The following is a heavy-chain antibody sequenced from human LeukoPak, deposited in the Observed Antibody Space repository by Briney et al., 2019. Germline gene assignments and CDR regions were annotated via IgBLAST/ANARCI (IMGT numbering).Heavy chain of an antibody. CDR3: ASTEVVTPNYYYYGMDV. V-gene: IGHV5-51*01. CDR1: GYSFTTYW. J-gene: IGHJ6*02. Sequence: GESLKISCKASGYSFTTYWIGWVRQMPGKGLEWMGIIYPGDSDTRYSPSFQGQVTISADKSISTAYLQWSSLKASDTAMYYCASTEVVTPNYYYYGMDVWGQGTTVTVSS. CDR2: IYPGDSDT. D-gene: IGHD4-23*01.